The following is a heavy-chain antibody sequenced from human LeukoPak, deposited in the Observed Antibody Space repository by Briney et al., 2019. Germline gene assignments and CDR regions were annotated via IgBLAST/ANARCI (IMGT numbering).Heavy chain of an antibody. CDR2: LSSSGATT. Sequence: GGSLRLSSAASGFTLSIYVLSWVRQAPGKGLEWVSALSSSGATTYYADSVKGRFTISRNNSKNTLYLQMNSLRAEDTAVYYCAKGGRRACFNFPTENWGQRTLCTVSS. V-gene: IGHV3-23*01. CDR1: GFTLSIYV. CDR3: AKGGRRACFNFPTEN. J-gene: IGHJ1*01. D-gene: IGHD5-24*01.